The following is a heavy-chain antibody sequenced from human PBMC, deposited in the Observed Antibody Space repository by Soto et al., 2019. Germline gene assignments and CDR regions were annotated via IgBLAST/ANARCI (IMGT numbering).Heavy chain of an antibody. CDR1: GDSVSSNSAA. J-gene: IGHJ4*02. CDR3: VRDNIVGGTDLFDY. Sequence: SQTLSLTRAISGDSVSSNSAAWHWIRQSPSRGLEWLGRTYYRSKWYNDYAISVKSRITINPDTSKNQFSLQLNSVTPEDTAVYYCVRDNIVGGTDLFDYWGQGTLVTVSS. CDR2: TYYRSKWYN. V-gene: IGHV6-1*01. D-gene: IGHD1-26*01.